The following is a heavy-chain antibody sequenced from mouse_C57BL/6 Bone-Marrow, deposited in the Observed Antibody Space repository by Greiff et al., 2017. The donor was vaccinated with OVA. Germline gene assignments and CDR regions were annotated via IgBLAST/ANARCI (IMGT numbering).Heavy chain of an antibody. CDR1: GFTFSSYG. CDR3: ARRAWI. CDR2: ISSGGSYT. V-gene: IGHV5-6*01. Sequence: EVQVVESGGDLVKPGGSLKLSCAASGFTFSSYGMSWVRQTPDKRLEWVATISSGGSYTYYPDSVKGRFTISSDNAKNTLYRQMSGLKSEDTAMYYCARRAWIRGQGTLVTVSA. J-gene: IGHJ3*01.